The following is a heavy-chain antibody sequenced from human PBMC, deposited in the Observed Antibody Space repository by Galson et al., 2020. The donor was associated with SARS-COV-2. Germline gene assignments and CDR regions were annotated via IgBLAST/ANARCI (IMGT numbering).Heavy chain of an antibody. V-gene: IGHV4-34*01. CDR1: GGSFSGYY. CDR3: ARGFTWIQLWSSRINWFDP. D-gene: IGHD5-18*01. Sequence: SETLSLTCAVYGGSFSGYYWSWIRQPPGKGLEWIGEINHSGSTNYNPSLKSRVTISVDTSKNQFSLKLSSVTAAGTAVYYCARGFTWIQLWSSRINWFDPWGQGTLVTVSS. CDR2: INHSGST. J-gene: IGHJ5*02.